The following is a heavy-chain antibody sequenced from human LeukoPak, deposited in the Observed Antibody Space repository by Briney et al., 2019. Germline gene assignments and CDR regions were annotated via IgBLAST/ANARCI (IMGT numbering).Heavy chain of an antibody. V-gene: IGHV3-23*01. D-gene: IGHD3-3*01. CDR3: AKGPDITIFGVVIIPLDGMDV. CDR1: GFTFSSYA. CDR2: ISGSGGST. J-gene: IGHJ6*02. Sequence: GGSLRLSCAAPGFTFSSYAMSWVRQAPGKGLEWVSAISGSGGSTYYADSVKGRFTISRDNSKNTLYLQMNSLRAEDTAVYYCAKGPDITIFGVVIIPLDGMDVWGQGTTVTVSS.